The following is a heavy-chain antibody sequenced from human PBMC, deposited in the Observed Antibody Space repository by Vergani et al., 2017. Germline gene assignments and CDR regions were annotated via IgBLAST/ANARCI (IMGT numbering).Heavy chain of an antibody. CDR1: GFPFSSYA. V-gene: IGHV3-30-3*01. J-gene: IGHJ5*02. D-gene: IGHD6-13*01. CDR3: ATGIAAAVNWFDP. Sequence: QVQLVESGGGVVQPGRSLRPSCAASGFPFSSYAMHWVRQGPGKGLEWVTVISYDGSNKYYADSVKGRFTISRDNSKNTLYLQMNSLRAEDTAVYYCATGIAAAVNWFDPWGQGTLVTVSS. CDR2: ISYDGSNK.